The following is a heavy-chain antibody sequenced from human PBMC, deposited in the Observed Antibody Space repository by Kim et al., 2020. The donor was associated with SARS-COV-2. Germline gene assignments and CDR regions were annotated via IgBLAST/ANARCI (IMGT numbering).Heavy chain of an antibody. CDR2: IWYDGSNK. Sequence: GGSLRLSCAASGFTFSSYGMHWVRQAPGKGLEWVAVIWYDGSNKYYADSVKGRFTISRDNSKNTLYLQMNSLRAEDTAVYYCARDFSPSFCGGDCYSGMRYWGQGTLVTVSS. D-gene: IGHD2-21*01. V-gene: IGHV3-33*01. J-gene: IGHJ4*02. CDR3: ARDFSPSFCGGDCYSGMRY. CDR1: GFTFSSYG.